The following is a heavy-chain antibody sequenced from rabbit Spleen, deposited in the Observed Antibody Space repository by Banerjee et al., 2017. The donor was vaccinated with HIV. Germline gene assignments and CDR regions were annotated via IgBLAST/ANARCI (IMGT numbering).Heavy chain of an antibody. CDR2: IDVAKYGTT. J-gene: IGHJ6*01. CDR3: ARDTSSSFSSYGMDL. CDR1: GLDLSSRYW. V-gene: IGHV1S40*01. Sequence: QSLEESGGGLVKPGASLTLTCKASGLDLSSRYWICWVRQAPGKGLEWIACIDVAKYGTTYYTSWAKGRFTISRTSSTTVNLRMTSLTAADTATYFCARDTSSSFSSYGMDLWGPGTLVTVS. D-gene: IGHD1-1*01.